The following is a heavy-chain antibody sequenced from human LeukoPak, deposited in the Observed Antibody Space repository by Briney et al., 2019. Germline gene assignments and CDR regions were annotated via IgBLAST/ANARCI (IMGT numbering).Heavy chain of an antibody. CDR1: GGSISNAYY. D-gene: IGHD1-26*01. CDR2: LYHSGST. J-gene: IGHJ4*02. CDR3: ARELHSGSYYFDY. Sequence: ASETLSLTCTVSGGSISNAYYWGWIRQPPGKGLEWIGSLYHSGSTSYNPSLKSRVTTSVDTSKNRFSLKLTSVTAADTAVYYCARELHSGSYYFDYWGQGTLVIVSS. V-gene: IGHV4-38-2*02.